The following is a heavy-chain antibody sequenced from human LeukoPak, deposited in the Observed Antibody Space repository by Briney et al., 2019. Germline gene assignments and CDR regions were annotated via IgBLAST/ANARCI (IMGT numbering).Heavy chain of an antibody. Sequence: GGSLRLSCAASGFTFSNYWMTWVRQAPGKGLEWVANIRREGSERYYVDSVKGRFTVSRDNAKNSLYLQLNSLRAEDTAVYFCARDAAPAGTTYYYYGLDVWGKGTTVTVSS. J-gene: IGHJ6*04. V-gene: IGHV3-7*01. CDR1: GFTFSNYW. CDR3: ARDAAPAGTTYYYYGLDV. CDR2: IRREGSER. D-gene: IGHD6-13*01.